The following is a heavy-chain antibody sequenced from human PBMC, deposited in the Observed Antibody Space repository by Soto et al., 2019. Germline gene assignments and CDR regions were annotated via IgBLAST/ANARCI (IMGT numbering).Heavy chain of an antibody. CDR1: GGSISSSSYY. J-gene: IGHJ6*02. V-gene: IGHV4-39*07. Sequence: SETLSLTCTVSGGSISSSSYYWGWIRQPPGKGLEWIANIYYSGSTYYNPSLKSRVTISVDTSKNQFSLKLSSVTAADTAVYYCARALGEWELQRYYYYGMDVWGQGTTVTVSS. CDR2: IYYSGST. CDR3: ARALGEWELQRYYYYGMDV. D-gene: IGHD1-26*01.